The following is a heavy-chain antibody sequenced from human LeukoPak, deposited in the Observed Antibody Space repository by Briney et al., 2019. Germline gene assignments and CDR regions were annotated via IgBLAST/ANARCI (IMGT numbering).Heavy chain of an antibody. Sequence: TGGSLRLSXAASGFTFSDYYMSWIRQAPGKGVEWVSYISSSGSTIYYADSVKGRFTISRDNAKNSLHLQMNSLRAEDTAVYYCARVLLADGYKEMAVVGYFDYWGQGTLVTVSS. CDR1: GFTFSDYY. J-gene: IGHJ4*02. CDR2: ISSSGSTI. D-gene: IGHD5-24*01. CDR3: ARVLLADGYKEMAVVGYFDY. V-gene: IGHV3-11*04.